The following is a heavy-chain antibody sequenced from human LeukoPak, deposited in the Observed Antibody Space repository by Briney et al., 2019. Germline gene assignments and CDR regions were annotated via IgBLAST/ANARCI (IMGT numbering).Heavy chain of an antibody. CDR3: AKRRGRSSGQPFDY. CDR2: ISYDGSSK. J-gene: IGHJ4*02. D-gene: IGHD3-22*01. Sequence: PGGSLRLSCAASGFTFSNYAVHWVRQAPGKGLEWVTVISYDGSSKYFAESVKGRFTISRDNSKYTLYLQMNRLRAEDTAVYYCAKRRGRSSGQPFDYWGQGTLVTVSS. V-gene: IGHV3-30*04. CDR1: GFTFSNYA.